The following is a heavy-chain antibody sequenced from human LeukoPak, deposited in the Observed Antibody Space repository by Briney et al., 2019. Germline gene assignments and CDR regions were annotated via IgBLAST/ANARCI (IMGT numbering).Heavy chain of an antibody. CDR1: GFTFSSYS. CDR2: IGGYGLNP. CDR3: AKDLSVAGPFDY. V-gene: IGHV3-23*01. J-gene: IGHJ4*02. Sequence: ESGGSLRLSCAASGFTFSSYSMNWVRQAPGKGLEWVSSIGGYGLNPYYADSVQGRFTISRDNSKNTLYLQMSSLRVEDTAIYYCAKDLSVAGPFDYWGRGILVTVSS. D-gene: IGHD6-19*01.